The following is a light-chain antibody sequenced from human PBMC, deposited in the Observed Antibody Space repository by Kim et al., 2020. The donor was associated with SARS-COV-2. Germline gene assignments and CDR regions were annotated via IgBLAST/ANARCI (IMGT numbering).Light chain of an antibody. CDR1: QSVSSSY. J-gene: IGKJ2*01. CDR3: QQYGRSPLT. Sequence: ETVLTQSPGTLSLSPGERATLSCRASQSVSSSYLAWYQQKPGQAPRLLIYGTSSRATGIPDRFSGSESGTDFTLTISRLEPEDFALYYCQQYGRSPLTFGQGTNLDI. V-gene: IGKV3-20*01. CDR2: GTS.